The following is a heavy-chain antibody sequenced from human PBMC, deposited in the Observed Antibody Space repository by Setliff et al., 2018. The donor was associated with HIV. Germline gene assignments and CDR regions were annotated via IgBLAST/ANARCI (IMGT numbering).Heavy chain of an antibody. CDR1: GFSMSNFYY. CDR3: ARGPPFAY. V-gene: IGHV4-38-2*01. Sequence: PSETLSLTCAVYGFSMSNFYYWGWIRQPPGKGLEWIGSVYHRGETYYKPSLKSRVTMSIHTSKKQFSLKLASVTAADTAVYYCARGPPFAYWGQGLLVTVSS. CDR2: VYHRGET. J-gene: IGHJ4*02.